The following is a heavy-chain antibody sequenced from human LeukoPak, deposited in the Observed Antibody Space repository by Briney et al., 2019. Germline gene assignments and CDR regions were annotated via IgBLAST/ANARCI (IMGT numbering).Heavy chain of an antibody. CDR1: GFTFSSYG. CDR2: ISYDGSNK. V-gene: IGHV3-30*03. J-gene: IGHJ4*02. CDR3: ARSSEQWLKY. D-gene: IGHD6-19*01. Sequence: GRSLRLSCAASGFTFSSYGMHWVRQAPGKGLEWVAVISYDGSNKYYADSVKGRFTISRDNSKNTLYLQMNSLRAEDTAVYYCARSSEQWLKYWGQGTLVTVSS.